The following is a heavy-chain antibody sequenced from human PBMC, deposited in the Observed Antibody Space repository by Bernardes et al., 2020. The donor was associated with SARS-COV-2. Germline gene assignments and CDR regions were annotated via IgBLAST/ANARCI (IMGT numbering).Heavy chain of an antibody. CDR3: ARAKLVIVAHYAMDV. D-gene: IGHD3-9*01. Sequence: GGSLRLSCAASGFTFSSYGMKWVRQAPGKGLEWVSSISTSSSYIYYADSVTGRFTISRDNAKNSLYLQMNSLRPEDTAVYYCARAKLVIVAHYAMDVWGQETTVTVSS. J-gene: IGHJ6*02. CDR2: ISTSSSYI. V-gene: IGHV3-21*01. CDR1: GFTFSSYG.